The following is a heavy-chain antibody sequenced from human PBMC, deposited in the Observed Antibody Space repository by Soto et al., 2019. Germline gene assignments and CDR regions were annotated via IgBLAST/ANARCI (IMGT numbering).Heavy chain of an antibody. J-gene: IGHJ4*02. CDR3: ARRLETTVTTDPPFDY. CDR2: ISAYNGNT. CDR1: GYTFTSYG. V-gene: IGHV1-18*01. Sequence: QVPLVQSGAEVKKPGASVKVSCKASGYTFTSYGISWVRQAPGQGLEWMGWISAYNGNTNYAQKLQGRVTMTTDTSTSTAYMELRSLRSDDTAVYYCARRLETTVTTDPPFDYWGQGTLVTVSS. D-gene: IGHD4-17*01.